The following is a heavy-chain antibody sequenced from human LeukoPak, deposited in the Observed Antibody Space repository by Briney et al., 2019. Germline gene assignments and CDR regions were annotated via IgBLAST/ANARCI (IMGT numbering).Heavy chain of an antibody. CDR3: AGSDYYDSSGYYPWD. Sequence: KTSETLSLTCTVSGGSISSYYWSWIRQLPGKGLEWIGYIYYSGSTNYNPSLKSRVTISVDTSKNQFSLKLSSVTAADTAVYYCAGSDYYDSSGYYPWDWGQGTLVTVSS. CDR2: IYYSGST. V-gene: IGHV4-59*01. D-gene: IGHD3-22*01. J-gene: IGHJ4*02. CDR1: GGSISSYY.